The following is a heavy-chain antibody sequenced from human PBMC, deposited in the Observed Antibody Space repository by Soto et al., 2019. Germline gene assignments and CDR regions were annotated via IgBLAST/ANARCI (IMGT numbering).Heavy chain of an antibody. D-gene: IGHD3-16*01. CDR3: ARYGDVNNGFGKDY. Sequence: GVSLRLSCAASGFPFSSYGMHWVRQAPGQGLEWVAFIWHDGGNKFYAESVKGRFTISRDNSKNTLYLQMTSLSAEDTAMYYCARYGDVNNGFGKDYWGQGNLVNVP. CDR1: GFPFSSYG. V-gene: IGHV3-33*01. CDR2: IWHDGGNK. J-gene: IGHJ4*02.